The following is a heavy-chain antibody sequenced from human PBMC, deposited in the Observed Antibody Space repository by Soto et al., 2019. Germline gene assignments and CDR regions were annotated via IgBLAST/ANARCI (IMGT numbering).Heavy chain of an antibody. CDR3: ARDSRTDGYKSDYFDY. V-gene: IGHV3-30*04. J-gene: IGHJ4*02. D-gene: IGHD5-12*01. CDR1: GFTFSNYA. CDR2: ISYDGREE. Sequence: QVQLVESGGGVVQPGRSLRLSCTASGFTFSNYAIHWVRQAPGKGLEWVALISYDGREEYYADSVKGRFTISRDNSKNTLYLQMSSLRAEDTGMFYCARDSRTDGYKSDYFDYWGQGTLVTVSS.